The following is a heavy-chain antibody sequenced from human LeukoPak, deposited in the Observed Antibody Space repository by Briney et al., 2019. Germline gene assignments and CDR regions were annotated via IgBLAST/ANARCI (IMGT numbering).Heavy chain of an antibody. V-gene: IGHV3-23*01. CDR2: ISGSGGST. Sequence: GGPLRLSCAASGFTFSSYAMSWVRQAPGKGLELVSAISGSGGSTYYADSVKGRFTISRDNSKNTLYLQMNSLRAEDTAVYYCAKDFKGYCSSTSCRQYYYYGMDVWGQGTTVTVSS. CDR3: AKDFKGYCSSTSCRQYYYYGMDV. J-gene: IGHJ6*02. CDR1: GFTFSSYA. D-gene: IGHD2-2*01.